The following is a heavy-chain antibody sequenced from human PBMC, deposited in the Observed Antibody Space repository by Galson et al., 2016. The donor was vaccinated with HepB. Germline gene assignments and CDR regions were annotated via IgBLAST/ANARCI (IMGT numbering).Heavy chain of an antibody. Sequence: SVKVSCKASGYSFSTYAINWVRQAPGQGLEWMGRVSGYNGNTNYAQKMQGRVTMTADTSTNTGYMELRSLRPDDTAVYYCARSTRFGVNWFDAWGQGTLVTVSS. J-gene: IGHJ5*02. CDR3: ARSTRFGVNWFDA. CDR1: GYSFSTYA. D-gene: IGHD2-8*01. V-gene: IGHV1-18*01. CDR2: VSGYNGNT.